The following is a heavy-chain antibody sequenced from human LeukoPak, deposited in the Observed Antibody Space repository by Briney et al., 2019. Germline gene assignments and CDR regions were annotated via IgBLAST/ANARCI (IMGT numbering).Heavy chain of an antibody. J-gene: IGHJ6*03. D-gene: IGHD6-25*01. CDR2: IYHGGST. CDR3: ARAAAKLSHMDV. Sequence: SETLSLTCTVSGYSISSGYYWGWIRQPPGKGLEWIGNIYHGGSTYYNPSLKSRVTISVDTSKNQFSLKVRSVTAADTAVYYCARAAAKLSHMDVWGKGTTVTVSS. CDR1: GYSISSGYY. V-gene: IGHV4-38-2*02.